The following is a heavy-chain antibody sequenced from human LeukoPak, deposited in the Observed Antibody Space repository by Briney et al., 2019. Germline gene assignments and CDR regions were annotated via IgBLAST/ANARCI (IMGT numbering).Heavy chain of an antibody. V-gene: IGHV1-69*05. D-gene: IGHD3-22*01. CDR3: ARDGSYYYDSSGYYSTGIDY. J-gene: IGHJ4*02. CDR2: IIPIFGTA. CDR1: GGTFSSYA. Sequence: ASVKLSCKASGGTFSSYAISWVRQAPGQGLEWMGGIIPIFGTANYAQKFKGRATITTDESTSTAYMEMSSLRSEDTAVYYCARDGSYYYDSSGYYSTGIDYWGQGTLVTVSS.